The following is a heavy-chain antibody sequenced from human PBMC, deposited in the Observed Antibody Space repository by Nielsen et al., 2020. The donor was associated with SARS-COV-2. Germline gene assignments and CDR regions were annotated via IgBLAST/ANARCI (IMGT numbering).Heavy chain of an antibody. D-gene: IGHD3-3*01. J-gene: IGHJ6*02. CDR1: GGSFSGYY. CDR3: ARGHTYYDFWSGYYTAFGMDV. CDR2: INHSGST. Sequence: SDTLSLTCAVYGGSFSGYYWSWIRQPPGKGLEWIGEINHSGSTNSNPSLKSRVTISVDTSKNQFSLKLSAVTDADTAVYYCARGHTYYDFWSGYYTAFGMDVWGQGTTVTVSS. V-gene: IGHV4-34*01.